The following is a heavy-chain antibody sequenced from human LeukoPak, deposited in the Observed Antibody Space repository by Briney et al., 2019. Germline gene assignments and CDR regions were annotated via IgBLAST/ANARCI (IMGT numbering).Heavy chain of an antibody. CDR2: IYYSGST. D-gene: IGHD3-10*01. J-gene: IGHJ4*02. V-gene: IGHV4-31*03. CDR3: ARGGDYYGSGSYCTFDY. Sequence: PSETLSLTCTVSGGSISSGGYYWSWIRQHPGKGLEWIGYIYYSGSTYYNPSLKSRVTISVDTSKNQFSLKLSSVTAADTAVYYCARGGDYYGSGSYCTFDYWGQGTLVTVSS. CDR1: GGSISSGGYY.